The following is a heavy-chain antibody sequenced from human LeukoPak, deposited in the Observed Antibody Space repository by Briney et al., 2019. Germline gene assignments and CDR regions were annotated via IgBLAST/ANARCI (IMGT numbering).Heavy chain of an antibody. Sequence: PGGSLRLSCAASGFTFSSYGMHWVRQAPGKGLEWVAFTWYDGSNKYYADSVKGRFTISRDNSKSTLYLQMNSLRAEDTAVYYCARLFSNTFYYGSGSHLDYWGQGTLVTVSS. CDR2: TWYDGSNK. D-gene: IGHD3-10*01. V-gene: IGHV3-33*01. J-gene: IGHJ4*02. CDR3: ARLFSNTFYYGSGSHLDY. CDR1: GFTFSSYG.